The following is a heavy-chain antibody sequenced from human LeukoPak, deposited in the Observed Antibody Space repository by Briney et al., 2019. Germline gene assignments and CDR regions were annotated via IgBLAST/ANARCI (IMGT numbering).Heavy chain of an antibody. Sequence: GGSLRLSCAASGFTFTSYAMSWVRQAPGKGLEWVSGISGSGSDGSTYYADSVKGRFTISRDNSKNTLYLQMNSLRAEDTAVYYCAKGPSPQHNYYMDGWGKGTTVTISS. CDR1: GFTFTSYA. CDR2: ISGSGSDGST. J-gene: IGHJ6*03. D-gene: IGHD6-13*01. V-gene: IGHV3-23*01. CDR3: AKGPSPQHNYYMDG.